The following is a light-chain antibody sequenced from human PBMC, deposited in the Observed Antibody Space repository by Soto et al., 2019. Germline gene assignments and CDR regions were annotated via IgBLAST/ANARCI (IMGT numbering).Light chain of an antibody. CDR3: AAWDDSLSGVL. J-gene: IGLJ2*01. CDR1: NSNIGKNY. CDR2: RNN. Sequence: QSELTQPPSVSAAPGQEVTISCSGSNSNIGKNYVSWYQQIPGTAPKLLIYRNNQRPSGVPDRFSGSKSGTSVSLAISGLRSEDEADYYCAAWDDSLSGVLFGGGTQLTVL. V-gene: IGLV1-47*01.